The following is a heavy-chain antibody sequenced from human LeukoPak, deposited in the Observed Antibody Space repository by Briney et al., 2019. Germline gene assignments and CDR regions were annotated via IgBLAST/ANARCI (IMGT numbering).Heavy chain of an antibody. J-gene: IGHJ3*02. D-gene: IGHD3-22*01. Sequence: PGGSLRLSCAASGFTFSGSAMHWVRQASGKGLEWAGRIRSKANSYATVYAASVKGRFTISRDDSKNTAYLQMNSLKTEDTAVYYCASEDSSGYRDAFDIWGQGTMVTVSS. V-gene: IGHV3-73*01. CDR3: ASEDSSGYRDAFDI. CDR2: IRSKANSYAT. CDR1: GFTFSGSA.